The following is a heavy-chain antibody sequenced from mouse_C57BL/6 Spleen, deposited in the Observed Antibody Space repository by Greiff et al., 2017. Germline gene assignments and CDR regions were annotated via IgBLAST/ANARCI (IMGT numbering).Heavy chain of an antibody. CDR1: GFNIKDAY. J-gene: IGHJ3*01. CDR2: IDPANGNT. V-gene: IGHV14-3*01. D-gene: IGHD1-1*02. Sequence: EVQRQQGGAERVRPGAEVKWCGTASGFNIKDAYMHWVKQRPEQGLEWIGRIDPANGNTKYASKFQGKATITAETSSNTAYLQLSSLTAEDTAIYYCARDYHWFAYWGQGTLVNVSA. CDR3: ARDYHWFAY.